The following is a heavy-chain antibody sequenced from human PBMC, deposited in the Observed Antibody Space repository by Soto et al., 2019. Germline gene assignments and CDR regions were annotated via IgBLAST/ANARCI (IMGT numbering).Heavy chain of an antibody. D-gene: IGHD6-13*01. CDR1: GFTFSNYA. Sequence: QVQLVESGGGVVQPGRSLRLSCAASGFTFSNYAMHWVRQAPGKVLEWVAVISHDGLNKYYADSVKGRFTISRDSSKNTLYLQMNSLRIEDTAVYSCARDSGSSWYFGMDVWGQGTAVTVSS. CDR2: ISHDGLNK. V-gene: IGHV3-30-3*01. J-gene: IGHJ6*02. CDR3: ARDSGSSWYFGMDV.